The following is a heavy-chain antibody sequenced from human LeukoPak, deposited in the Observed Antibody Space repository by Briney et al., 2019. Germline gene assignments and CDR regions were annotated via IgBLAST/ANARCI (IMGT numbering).Heavy chain of an antibody. CDR2: IFPSGGEI. CDR3: ARVGATVYYYYYYYMDV. D-gene: IGHD1-26*01. CDR1: GFTFSTFA. Sequence: GGSLRLSCAASGFTFSTFAMIWVRQPPGKGLEWVSSIFPSGGEIHYADSVRGRFTISRDNSKSTLSLQMNSLRAEDTAVYYCARVGATVYYYYYYYMDVWGKGTTVTISS. J-gene: IGHJ6*03. V-gene: IGHV3-23*01.